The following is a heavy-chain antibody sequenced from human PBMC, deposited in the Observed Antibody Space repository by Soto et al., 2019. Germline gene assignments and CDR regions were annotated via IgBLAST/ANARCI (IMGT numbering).Heavy chain of an antibody. J-gene: IGHJ4*02. D-gene: IGHD2-15*01. CDR2: IYYSGST. CDR1: GGSISSYY. CDR3: ASGGSGGRAWFDY. V-gene: IGHV4-59*01. Sequence: SETLSLTCTFSGGSISSYYWSWIRQPPGKGLEWIGYIYYSGSTNYNPSLKSRVTISVDTSKNQFSLKLSSVTAADTAVYYCASGGSGGRAWFDYWGQGTLVTVSS.